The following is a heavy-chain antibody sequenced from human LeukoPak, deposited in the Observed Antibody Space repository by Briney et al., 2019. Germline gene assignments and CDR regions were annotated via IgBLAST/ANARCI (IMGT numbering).Heavy chain of an antibody. D-gene: IGHD4-23*01. CDR1: GGSISSGSYY. V-gene: IGHV4-61*02. J-gene: IGHJ4*02. CDR2: IYTSGST. CDR3: ARDSRDYGGTPFDY. Sequence: SETLSLTCTVSGGSISSGSYYWSWIRQPAGKGLEWIGRIYTSGSTNYNPSLKSRVTISVDTSKNQFSLKLSSVTAADTAVYYCARDSRDYGGTPFDYWGQGTLVTVSS.